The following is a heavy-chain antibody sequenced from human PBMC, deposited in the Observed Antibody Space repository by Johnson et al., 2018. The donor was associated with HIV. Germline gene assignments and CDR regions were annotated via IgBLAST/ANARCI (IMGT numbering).Heavy chain of an antibody. CDR1: DFTFSSHA. CDR2: ISYDGSDN. J-gene: IGHJ3*01. D-gene: IGHD3-22*01. CDR3: VRDRGTVVIWSDAFDV. V-gene: IGHV3-30*04. Sequence: QVQLVESGGGVVQSGRSLTLSCAASDFTFSSHALHCVRQAPAKGLEWLALISYDGSDNDYADPVKGRFTISRDNAKNSLYLQMNSLRGEDSAVYYCVRDRGTVVIWSDAFDVWGQGTVVTVSS.